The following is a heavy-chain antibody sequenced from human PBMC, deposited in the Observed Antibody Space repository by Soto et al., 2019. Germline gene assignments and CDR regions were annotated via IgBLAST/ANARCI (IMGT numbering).Heavy chain of an antibody. CDR1: GFTFSYYK. Sequence: QVQLVESGGGVFQPGRSLRLSCAASGFTFSYYKFHWVRQAPGKGLGWVAAISFDGTKKDYTDSVKGRFTISRDNSKSTVSLQMNSLRPEDTALYYCVRDRGSVTYQPLAYWGQGTPVTVSS. J-gene: IGHJ4*02. CDR3: VRDRGSVTYQPLAY. V-gene: IGHV3-30-3*01. D-gene: IGHD1-26*01. CDR2: ISFDGTKK.